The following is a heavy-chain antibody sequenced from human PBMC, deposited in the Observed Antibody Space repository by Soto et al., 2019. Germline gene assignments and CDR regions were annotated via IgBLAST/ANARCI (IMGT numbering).Heavy chain of an antibody. CDR1: GFTFSSYT. CDR3: ARGYAKFDY. V-gene: IGHV3-21*01. D-gene: IGHD2-8*01. Sequence: AGGSLRLSCAASGFTFSSYTLNWVRQAPGKGLEWVSSISSSSNYIYYADSVKGRFTISRDNAKNSLYLQMNSLRAEDTAVYYCARGYAKFDYWGQGALLAISS. J-gene: IGHJ4*02. CDR2: ISSSSNYI.